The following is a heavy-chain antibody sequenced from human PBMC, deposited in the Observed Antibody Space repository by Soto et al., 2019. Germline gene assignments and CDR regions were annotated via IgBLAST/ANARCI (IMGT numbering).Heavy chain of an antibody. V-gene: IGHV1-3*01. CDR2: INAGNGNT. Sequence: QVQLVQSGAEVKKPGASVKVSCKASGYTFTSYAMHWVRQAPGQRLEWMGWINAGNGNTKYSQKFQGRVTITRDPXACTTYMELSSLRSEDTAVYYCSRAIVGATTVSDYWGQGTLVTVSS. CDR1: GYTFTSYA. J-gene: IGHJ4*02. CDR3: SRAIVGATTVSDY. D-gene: IGHD1-26*01.